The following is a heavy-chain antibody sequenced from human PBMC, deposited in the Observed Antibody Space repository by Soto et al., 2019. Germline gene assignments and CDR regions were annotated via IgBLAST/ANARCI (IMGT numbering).Heavy chain of an antibody. J-gene: IGHJ4*02. V-gene: IGHV1-2*02. Sequence: ASVKVSCKASGYTFTGYYMHWVRQAPGQGLEWMGWINPSSGGTNYAQKLQGRVTMTRDTSISTAYMGLSRLRSDDTAVYYCASGPVGATTYFDYWGQGTLVTVSS. CDR3: ASGPVGATTYFDY. CDR2: INPSSGGT. CDR1: GYTFTGYY. D-gene: IGHD1-26*01.